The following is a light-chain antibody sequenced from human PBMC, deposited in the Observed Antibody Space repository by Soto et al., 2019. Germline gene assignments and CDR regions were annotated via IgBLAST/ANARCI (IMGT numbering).Light chain of an antibody. CDR2: DAS. CDR3: QHYYNYPYM. V-gene: IGKV1-5*01. J-gene: IGKJ1*01. CDR1: QRIGSW. Sequence: DIQMTQSPSTLSASVGDRVSITCRASQRIGSWLTWYQQKPGKVPKLLIYDASHLTSGVPSRFSGSGSGTEFTLSISSLQPDDFATYYCQHYYNYPYMFGQGTKVDSK.